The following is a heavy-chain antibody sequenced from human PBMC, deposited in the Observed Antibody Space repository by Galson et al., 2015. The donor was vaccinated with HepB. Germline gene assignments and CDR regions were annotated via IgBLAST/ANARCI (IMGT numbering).Heavy chain of an antibody. Sequence: SLRLSCAASGFTFSSYSMNWVRQAPGKGLEWVSYISSSSSTIYYADSVKGRFTISRDNAKNSLYLQMNSLRAEDTAVYYCARPTGEGGVIVSYYYYYMDVWGKGTTVTVSS. V-gene: IGHV3-48*01. CDR1: GFTFSSYS. D-gene: IGHD3-16*02. J-gene: IGHJ6*03. CDR2: ISSSSSTI. CDR3: ARPTGEGGVIVSYYYYYMDV.